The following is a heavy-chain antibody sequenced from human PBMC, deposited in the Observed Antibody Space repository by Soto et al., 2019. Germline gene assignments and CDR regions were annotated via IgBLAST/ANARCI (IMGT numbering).Heavy chain of an antibody. CDR2: ISPESGVT. D-gene: IGHD3-3*01. Sequence: QVQLVQSRAEVKMPGASVRVSCEASGYTFTEYFLHWVRQAPGQGLEWMGWISPESGVTNIAPNFEGRVTMTADTAITTAYMQLSGLRYDDTAVYYCARATLIIRHITNLGEASPGVVEHWGQGTLVSVSS. V-gene: IGHV1-2*02. CDR1: GYTFTEYF. J-gene: IGHJ5*02. CDR3: ARATLIIRHITNLGEASPGVVEH.